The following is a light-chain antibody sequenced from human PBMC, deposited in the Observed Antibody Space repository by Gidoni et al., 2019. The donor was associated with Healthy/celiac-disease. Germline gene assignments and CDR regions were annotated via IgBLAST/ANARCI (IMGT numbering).Light chain of an antibody. CDR1: QRVSSY. CDR2: DAS. CDR3: QQRSNWPT. J-gene: IGKJ1*01. V-gene: IGKV3-11*01. Sequence: EIVLTQSPATLSLSPGERATLSCRASQRVSSYVAWYQQKPGQAPRLLIYDASNRATGIPARFSGSGSGTDFTLTISSLEPEDVAVYYCQQRSNWPTFGQGTKVEIK.